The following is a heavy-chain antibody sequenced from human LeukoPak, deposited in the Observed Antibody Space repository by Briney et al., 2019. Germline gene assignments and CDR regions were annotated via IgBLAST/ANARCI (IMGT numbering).Heavy chain of an antibody. CDR2: IHHSGST. Sequence: SETLSLTCSVSGYSIRRGYHWGWIRQPPGKGLEWIGTIHHSGSTYYNPSLKSRVNISVDTSKNQFSLKLTSVTAADTAVYYCARVNWINDYWGQGTLVTVSS. CDR1: GYSIRRGYH. D-gene: IGHD1-20*01. CDR3: ARVNWINDY. V-gene: IGHV4-38-2*02. J-gene: IGHJ4*02.